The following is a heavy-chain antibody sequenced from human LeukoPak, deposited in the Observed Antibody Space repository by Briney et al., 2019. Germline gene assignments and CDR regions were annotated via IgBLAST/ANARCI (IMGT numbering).Heavy chain of an antibody. CDR3: AKGAEIDL. D-gene: IGHD3-16*01. V-gene: IGHV3-23*01. CDR1: GITFTNYA. CDR2: VTGPGDTT. J-gene: IGHJ5*02. Sequence: GGSLRLSCATSGITFTNYAMNWVRQAPGKGLEWVSAVTGPGDTTYYADSVKGRFFMSREDSKTTVYLQMNSLRAEDTAIYYCAKGAEIDLWGQGTLVTVSS.